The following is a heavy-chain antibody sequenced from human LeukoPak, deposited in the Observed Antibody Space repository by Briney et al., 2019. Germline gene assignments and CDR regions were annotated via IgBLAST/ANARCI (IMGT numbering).Heavy chain of an antibody. J-gene: IGHJ4*02. Sequence: PSETLSLTCTVSGDSVSCSYWGWIRQSAGKGLEWIGRIYAAESSKYNPSLRGRVSISIDTSASQFSLRLNSMTAADTTVYYCVRGRNDRPYYFDYWGQGVLVTVSS. D-gene: IGHD3-22*01. CDR1: GDSVSCSY. V-gene: IGHV4-4*07. CDR2: IYAAESS. CDR3: VRGRNDRPYYFDY.